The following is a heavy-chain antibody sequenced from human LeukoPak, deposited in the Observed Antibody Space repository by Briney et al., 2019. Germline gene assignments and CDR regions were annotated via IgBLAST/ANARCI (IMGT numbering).Heavy chain of an antibody. V-gene: IGHV1-69*01. CDR1: GGTFSSYA. CDR2: IIPIFGTA. D-gene: IGHD5-12*01. J-gene: IGHJ4*02. CDR3: ARAWRGIVATIGVI. Sequence: GSSVKVSCKASGGTFSSYAISWVRQAPGQVLEWMGGIIPIFGTANYAQKFQGRVTITADESTSTAYMELSSLRSEDTAVYYCARAWRGIVATIGVIWGQGTLVTVSS.